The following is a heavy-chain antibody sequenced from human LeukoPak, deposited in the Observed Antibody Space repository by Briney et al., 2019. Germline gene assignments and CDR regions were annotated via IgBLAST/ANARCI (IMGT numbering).Heavy chain of an antibody. V-gene: IGHV4-59*01. J-gene: IGHJ5*02. Sequence: PSETLSLTCTVSGASITDYYWSWIRQPPGKGLEWIGYIYYSGSTNYNPSLKSRVTISVDTSKNQFSLRLSSVTAADTAVYYCAREVIAGQLNWFDPWGQGTLVTVSS. CDR1: GASITDYY. CDR2: IYYSGST. D-gene: IGHD2/OR15-2a*01. CDR3: AREVIAGQLNWFDP.